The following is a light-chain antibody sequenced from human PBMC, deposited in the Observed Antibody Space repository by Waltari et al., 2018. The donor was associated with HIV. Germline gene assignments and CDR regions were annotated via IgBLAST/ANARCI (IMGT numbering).Light chain of an antibody. CDR3: SSYTSSSTWV. CDR2: DVS. V-gene: IGLV2-14*03. Sequence: QSALTQPASVSQSPGQSMTISCTGTISDVGGYNYVSWYQQHPGKAPKPMIYDVSNRPSGVSNRFSGSKSGNTASLTISGLQAEDEADYYCSSYTSSSTWVFGGGTKLTVL. J-gene: IGLJ3*02. CDR1: ISDVGGYNY.